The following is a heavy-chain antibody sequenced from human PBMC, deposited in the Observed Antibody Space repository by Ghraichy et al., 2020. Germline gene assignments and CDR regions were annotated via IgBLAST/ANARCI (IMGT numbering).Heavy chain of an antibody. CDR3: ARDLLSVAGTRANWFDP. V-gene: IGHV1-3*01. J-gene: IGHJ5*02. Sequence: ASVKVSCKASGYTFTSYAMHWVRQAPGQRLEWMGWINAGNGNTKYSQKFQGRVTITRDTSASTAYMELSSLRSEDTAVYYCARDLLSVAGTRANWFDPWGQGTLVTVSS. D-gene: IGHD6-19*01. CDR1: GYTFTSYA. CDR2: INAGNGNT.